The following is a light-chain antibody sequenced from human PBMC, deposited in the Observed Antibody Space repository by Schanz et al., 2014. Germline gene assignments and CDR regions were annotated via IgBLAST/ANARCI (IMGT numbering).Light chain of an antibody. CDR1: SSDVGSYNL. Sequence: QSVLTQPASVSGSPGQSITISCTGTSSDVGSYNLVSWYQQHPGKAPKLMIYEGSKRPSGVSNRISGSKSGNTASLTISGLQAEDEADYYCSSYTSSAPLGVVFGGGTKLTVL. CDR3: SSYTSSAPLGVV. CDR2: EGS. J-gene: IGLJ2*01. V-gene: IGLV2-14*02.